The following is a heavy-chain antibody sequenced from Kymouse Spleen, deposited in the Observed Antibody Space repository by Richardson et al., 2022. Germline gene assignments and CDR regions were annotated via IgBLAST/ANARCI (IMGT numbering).Heavy chain of an antibody. CDR3: ASIVGAPNYYYYYGMDV. J-gene: IGHJ6*02. CDR2: IYHSGST. D-gene: IGHD1-26*01. CDR1: GGSISSSNW. V-gene: IGHV4-4*02. Sequence: QVQLQESGPGLVKPSGTLSLTCAVSGGSISSSNWWSWVRQPPGKGLEWIGEIYHSGSTNYNPSLKSRVTISVDKSKNQFSLKLSSVTAADTAVYYCASIVGAPNYYYYYGMDVWGQGTTVTVSS.